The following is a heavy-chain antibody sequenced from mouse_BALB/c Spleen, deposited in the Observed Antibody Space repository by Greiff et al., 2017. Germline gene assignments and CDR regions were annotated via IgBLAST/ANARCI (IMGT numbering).Heavy chain of an antibody. CDR3: ARSIYYGYPYAMDY. CDR2: ISNLAYSI. Sequence: EVKLMESGGGLVQPGGSRKLSCAASGFTFSDYGMAWVRQAPGKGPEWVAFISNLAYSIYYADTVTGRFTISRENAKNTLYLEMSSLRSEDTAMYYCARSIYYGYPYAMDYWGQGTSVTVSS. D-gene: IGHD2-2*01. J-gene: IGHJ4*01. CDR1: GFTFSDYG. V-gene: IGHV5-15*02.